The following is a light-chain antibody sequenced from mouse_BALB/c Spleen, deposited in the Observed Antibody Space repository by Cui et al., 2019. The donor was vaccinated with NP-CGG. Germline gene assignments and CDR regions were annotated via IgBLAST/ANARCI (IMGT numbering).Light chain of an antibody. CDR3: ALWYSNHWL. CDR2: ATN. V-gene: IGLV1*01. J-gene: IGLJ1*01. Sequence: QAVVTHESGLTTSPGERVTLTCRYSTGAVTTINYANWVQEKPDHLFAGLIGATNNRAPGVPARFSGSLIGDKAALTITGAQTEDEAIYFCALWYSNHWLFGGGTKLTVL. CDR1: TGAVTTINY.